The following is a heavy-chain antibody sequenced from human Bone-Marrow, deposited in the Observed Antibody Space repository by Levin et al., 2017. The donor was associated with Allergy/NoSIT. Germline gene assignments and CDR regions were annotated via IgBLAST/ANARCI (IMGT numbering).Heavy chain of an antibody. D-gene: IGHD3-9*01. CDR2: IYTSGST. V-gene: IGHV4-61*02. J-gene: IGHJ3*02. CDR3: ARGPLRYVADAFDI. Sequence: LRLSCTVSGGSISSGSYYWSWIRQPAGKGLEWIGRIYTSGSTNYNPSLKSRVTISVDTSKNQFSLKLSSVTAADTAVYYCARGPLRYVADAFDIWGQGTMVTVSS. CDR1: GGSISSGSYY.